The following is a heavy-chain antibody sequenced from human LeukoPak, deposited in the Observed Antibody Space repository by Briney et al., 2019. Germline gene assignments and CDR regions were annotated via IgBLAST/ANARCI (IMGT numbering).Heavy chain of an antibody. CDR1: GGSIISSSYY. J-gene: IGHJ4*02. CDR3: ARRDSSGVVPRWDY. Sequence: PSETLSLTCTVSGGSIISSSYYWGWIRQPPGKGLEWIGSIYYSGSTYYNPSLKSRVTISVDTSKNQFSLKLRPVTAADTAVYYCARRDSSGVVPRWDYWGQGTLVTVSS. V-gene: IGHV4-39*01. CDR2: IYYSGST. D-gene: IGHD6-25*01.